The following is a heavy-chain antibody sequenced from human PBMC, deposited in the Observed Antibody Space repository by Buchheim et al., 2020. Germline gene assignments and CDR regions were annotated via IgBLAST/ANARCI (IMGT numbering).Heavy chain of an antibody. CDR2: IKQDGREK. V-gene: IGHV3-7*01. Sequence: EVQLVESGGGLVQPGGSLRLSCAASGFTFSSYWMSWVRQAPGKGLEWVANIKQDGREKYYVDSVKGRFTISSDNAKNSLYLQMNSLRAEDTAVYFCARERPWTLAARLVITFDYWGQGT. D-gene: IGHD3-22*01. CDR3: ARERPWTLAARLVITFDY. CDR1: GFTFSSYW. J-gene: IGHJ4*02.